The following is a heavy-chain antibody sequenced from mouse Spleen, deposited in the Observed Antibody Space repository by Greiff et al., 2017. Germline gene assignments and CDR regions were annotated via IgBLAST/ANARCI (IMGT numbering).Heavy chain of an antibody. CDR3: ARDKGLYFDY. V-gene: IGHV3-6*01. CDR1: GYSITSGYY. Sequence: VQLQQSGPGLVKPSQSLSLTCSVTGYSITSGYYWNWIRQFPGNKLEWMGYISYDGSNNYNPSLKNRISITRDTSKNQFFLKLNSVTTEDTATYYCARDKGLYFDYWGQGTTLTVSS. CDR2: ISYDGSN. J-gene: IGHJ2*01.